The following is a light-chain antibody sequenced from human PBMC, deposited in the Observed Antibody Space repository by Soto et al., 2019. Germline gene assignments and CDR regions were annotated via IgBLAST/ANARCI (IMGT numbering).Light chain of an antibody. Sequence: TQSPGTLSASVGDRVTITGRASQSISSWLAWYPKNPGKDPKILIYDASSLESGVPSRFSGSGSGTEFNLTISRLQTDEFATYECQHYNSYSEAFGQGTKV. J-gene: IGKJ1*01. CDR1: QSISSW. V-gene: IGKV1-5*01. CDR3: QHYNSYSEA. CDR2: DAS.